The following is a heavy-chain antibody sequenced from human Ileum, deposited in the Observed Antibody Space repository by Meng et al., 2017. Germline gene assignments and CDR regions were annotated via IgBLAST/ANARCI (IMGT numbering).Heavy chain of an antibody. Sequence: EVGWVELGGGLVLPGGSLRLSCAVSGFTVSNNYLSWVRQAPGKGLECVSIIYSGGGTHYADSVKGRFTISRHNSKNTLYLQMDSLRPEDTAIYYCARDRGRFTWGQGTMVTVSS. J-gene: IGHJ3*01. CDR3: ARDRGRFT. V-gene: IGHV3-53*04. D-gene: IGHD3-16*02. CDR1: GFTVSNNY. CDR2: IYSGGGT.